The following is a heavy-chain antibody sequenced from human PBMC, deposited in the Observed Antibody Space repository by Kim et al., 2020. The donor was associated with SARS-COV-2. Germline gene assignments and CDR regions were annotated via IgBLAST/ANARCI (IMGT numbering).Heavy chain of an antibody. CDR3: ARDRSGSHDRDAFDI. J-gene: IGHJ3*02. V-gene: IGHV3-21*01. Sequence: GGSLRLSCAASGFTFSSYSMNWVRQAPGKGLEWVSSISSSSSYIYYADSVKGRFTISRDNAKNSLYLQMNSLRAEDTAVYYCARDRSGSHDRDAFDIWGQGTMVTVSS. CDR1: GFTFSSYS. CDR2: ISSSSSYI. D-gene: IGHD1-26*01.